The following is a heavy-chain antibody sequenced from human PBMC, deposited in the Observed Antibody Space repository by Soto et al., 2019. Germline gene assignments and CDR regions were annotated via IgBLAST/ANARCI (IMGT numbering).Heavy chain of an antibody. CDR2: IYYSGST. CDR3: ARERDYGGFGGYYFAY. D-gene: IGHD4-17*01. J-gene: IGHJ4*02. Sequence: SETLSLICTVSGGSISSGGYYWSWIRQHPGKGLEWIGYIYYSGSTYYNPSLKSRVTISVDTSKNQFSLKLSSVTAADTAVYYCARERDYGGFGGYYFAYWGQGTLVTVSS. V-gene: IGHV4-31*03. CDR1: GGSISSGGYY.